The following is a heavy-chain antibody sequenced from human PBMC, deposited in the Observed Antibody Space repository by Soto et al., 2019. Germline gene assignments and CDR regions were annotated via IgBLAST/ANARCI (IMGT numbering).Heavy chain of an antibody. CDR2: IIPIFGTA. D-gene: IGHD3-22*01. V-gene: IGHV1-69*13. CDR3: ARDRYDSSGYYYYFDY. Sequence: SVKVSCKASGGTFSSYAISWVRQAPGQGLEWMGGIIPIFGTANYAQKFQGRVTITADESTSTAYMELSSLRSEDTAVYYCARDRYDSSGYYYYFDYWGQGTLVTVSS. CDR1: GGTFSSYA. J-gene: IGHJ4*02.